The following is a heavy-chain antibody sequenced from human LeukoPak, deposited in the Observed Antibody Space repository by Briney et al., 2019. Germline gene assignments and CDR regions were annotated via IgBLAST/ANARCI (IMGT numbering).Heavy chain of an antibody. D-gene: IGHD2-2*02. CDR1: GFTFSSYG. CDR2: IWYDGSNK. J-gene: IGHJ4*02. V-gene: IGHV3-33*01. CDR3: ARTLYCSSTSCYNPGPSDY. Sequence: GRSLRLSCAASGFTFSSYGMHWVRQAPGKGLEWVAVIWYDGSNKYYADSVKGRFTISRDYSKNTLYLQMNSLRAEDTAVYYCARTLYCSSTSCYNPGPSDYWGQGTLVTVSS.